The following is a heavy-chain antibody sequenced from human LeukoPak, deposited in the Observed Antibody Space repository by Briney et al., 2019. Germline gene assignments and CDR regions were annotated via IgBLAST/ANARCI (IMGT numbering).Heavy chain of an antibody. Sequence: PSETLSLTCAVSDYSITSDYYWGWIRQPPGKGLEWIGSIYHSGSTYYNQSLKSRVTISVDTSKNQFSLKLTPVTAADTAVYYCAREGSTSGTNWFDPWGQGTLVTVSS. CDR1: DYSITSDYY. V-gene: IGHV4-38-2*02. D-gene: IGHD3-10*01. CDR3: AREGSTSGTNWFDP. J-gene: IGHJ5*02. CDR2: IYHSGST.